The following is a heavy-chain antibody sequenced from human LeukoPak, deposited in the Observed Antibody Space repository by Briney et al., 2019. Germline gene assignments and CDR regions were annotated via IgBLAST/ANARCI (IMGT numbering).Heavy chain of an antibody. CDR2: INSDGSST. J-gene: IGHJ3*02. CDR1: GFTFSSYW. D-gene: IGHD3-22*01. Sequence: GGSLRLSCAASGFTFSSYWMHWVRQAPGKGLVWVSRINSDGSSTSYADSVKGRFTISRDNAKNTLYLQMNSLRAEDTAVYYCARGGKWFYAFDIWGQRTVVTVSS. CDR3: ARGGKWFYAFDI. V-gene: IGHV3-74*01.